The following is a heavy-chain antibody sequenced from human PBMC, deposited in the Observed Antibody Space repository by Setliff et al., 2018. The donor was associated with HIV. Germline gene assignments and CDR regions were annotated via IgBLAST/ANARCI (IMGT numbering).Heavy chain of an antibody. CDR1: GGTFSSYA. CDR2: TIPISGTV. CDR3: ARDFGGYCSSMSCPGLFDP. Sequence: ASVKVSCKASGGTFSSYAISWVRQAPGQGLEWMGGTIPISGTVNYAQKFWGRVTITTHESTSTAYMELSSLRSEDTAVYYCARDFGGYCSSMSCPGLFDPWGQGTLVTVSS. J-gene: IGHJ5*02. D-gene: IGHD2-2*01. V-gene: IGHV1-69*05.